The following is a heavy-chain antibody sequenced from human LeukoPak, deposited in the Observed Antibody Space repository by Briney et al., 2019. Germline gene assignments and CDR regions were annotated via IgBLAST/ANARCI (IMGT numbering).Heavy chain of an antibody. CDR2: INWNGGST. D-gene: IGHD1-26*01. J-gene: IGHJ4*02. V-gene: IGHV3-20*04. Sequence: GESLRLSCAASGFTFDDYAMTWVRQAPGKGLEWVSGINWNGGSTGYADSVKGRFTISRDNAKNSLYLQMDSLSAEDTALYYCARGANSGSYRSDYWGQGTLVTVSS. CDR1: GFTFDDYA. CDR3: ARGANSGSYRSDY.